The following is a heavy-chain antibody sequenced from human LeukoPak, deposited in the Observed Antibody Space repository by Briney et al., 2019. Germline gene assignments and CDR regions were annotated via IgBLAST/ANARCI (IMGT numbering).Heavy chain of an antibody. CDR1: GSSFTSYW. CDR2: IYPGDSDT. J-gene: IGHJ4*02. V-gene: IGHV5-51*01. Sequence: GESLQISCKGSGSSFTSYWIGWVRQMPGKGLEWMGIIYPGDSDTRYSPSFQGQVTISADKSISTAYLQWSSLKASDTAMYYCASAVAVAGSRGGFDYWGQGTLVTVSS. CDR3: ASAVAVAGSRGGFDY. D-gene: IGHD6-19*01.